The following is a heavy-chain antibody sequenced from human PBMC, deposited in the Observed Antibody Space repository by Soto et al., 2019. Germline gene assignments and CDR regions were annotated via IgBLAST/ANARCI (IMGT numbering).Heavy chain of an antibody. J-gene: IGHJ1*01. CDR1: GFTFDDYT. D-gene: IGHD3-22*01. CDR3: AKDKVNYYDSSGSSEYFQH. Sequence: GGSLRLSCAASGFTFDDYTMHWVRQAPGKGLEWGSLISWDGGSTYYADSVKGRFTISRDNSKNSLYLQMNSLRTEDTALYYCAKDKVNYYDSSGSSEYFQHWGQGTLVTVSS. V-gene: IGHV3-43*01. CDR2: ISWDGGST.